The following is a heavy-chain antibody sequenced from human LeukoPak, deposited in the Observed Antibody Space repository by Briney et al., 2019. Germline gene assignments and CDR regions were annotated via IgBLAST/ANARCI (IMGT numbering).Heavy chain of an antibody. CDR2: IRYDGSNK. CDR3: AREAYDDFWSGSWRYYYYMDV. V-gene: IGHV3-30*02. J-gene: IGHJ6*03. D-gene: IGHD3-3*01. CDR1: GFTFSSYG. Sequence: PGGSLRLSCAASGFTFSSYGMHWVRQAPGKGLEWVAFIRYDGSNKYYADSVKGRFTIPRDNSKNTLYVQMNSLRAEDTAVYYCAREAYDDFWSGSWRYYYYMDVWGKGITATVSS.